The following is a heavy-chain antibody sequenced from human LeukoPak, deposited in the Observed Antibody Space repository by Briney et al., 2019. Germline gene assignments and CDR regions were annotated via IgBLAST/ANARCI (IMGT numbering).Heavy chain of an antibody. D-gene: IGHD5-24*01. CDR3: TRVGYIDEGIDY. CDR2: IKQDGSKK. V-gene: IGHV3-7*04. CDR1: GFTFSSYG. Sequence: GGSLRLSCAASGFTFSSYGMHWVRQAPGKGLEWVANIKQDGSKKSYVDSVKGRFTISRDNAKNSLYLQMNSLRAEDTAIYYCTRVGYIDEGIDYWGQGTLVTVSS. J-gene: IGHJ4*02.